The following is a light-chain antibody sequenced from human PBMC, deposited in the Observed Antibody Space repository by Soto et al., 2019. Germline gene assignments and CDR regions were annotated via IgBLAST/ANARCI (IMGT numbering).Light chain of an antibody. J-gene: IGKJ4*01. CDR1: QDISNY. Sequence: DIQMTQSPSSLSASVGDRVTITCQASQDISNYLNWYQQKPGKAPKLLIYDASNLETGVPSRFSGSGSGTDFTFTISSLQPEDIATYYCQQYDNLPPVLTFGGGTKVDI. V-gene: IGKV1-33*01. CDR2: DAS. CDR3: QQYDNLPPVLT.